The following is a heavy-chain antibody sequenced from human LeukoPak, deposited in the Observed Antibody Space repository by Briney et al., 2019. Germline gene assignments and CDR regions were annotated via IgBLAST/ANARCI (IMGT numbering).Heavy chain of an antibody. D-gene: IGHD3-10*01. J-gene: IGHJ4*02. V-gene: IGHV4-4*07. CDR1: GGSISSYY. CDR3: ARGILLWFGELYFDY. Sequence: SETLSLTCTVSGGSISSYYWSWIRQPAGKGLEWMGRIYTSGSTNYNPSLKSRVTMSVDTSKNQFSLKLSSVTAADTAVYYCARGILLWFGELYFDYWGQGTLVTVSS. CDR2: IYTSGST.